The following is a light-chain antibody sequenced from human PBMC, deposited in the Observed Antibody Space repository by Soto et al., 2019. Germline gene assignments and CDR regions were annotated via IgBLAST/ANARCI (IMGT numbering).Light chain of an antibody. CDR3: LQFDSLPIT. J-gene: IGKJ4*01. CDR2: DEY. CDR1: QDIRNH. Sequence: DIQMTQSPSSLSASVGDRVIITCQASQDIRNHLNWYQQKPGKAPKLLIYDEYNLETGVPQRLSGGGYGTEFSFTISSLQSEDITKYYCLQFDSLPITFGGGTKVDIK. V-gene: IGKV1-33*01.